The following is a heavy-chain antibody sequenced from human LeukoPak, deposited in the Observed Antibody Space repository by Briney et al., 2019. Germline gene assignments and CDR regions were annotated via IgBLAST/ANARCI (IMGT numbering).Heavy chain of an antibody. CDR2: IRYDGSNK. CDR3: ARVGTLAAAGTVDY. V-gene: IGHV3-30*02. J-gene: IGHJ4*02. Sequence: PGGSLRLSCAASGFTFSSYGMHWVRQAPGKGLEWVAFIRYDGSNKYYADSVKGRFTISRDNAKNSLYLQMNSLRAEDTAVYYCARVGTLAAAGTVDYWGQGTLVTVSS. CDR1: GFTFSSYG. D-gene: IGHD6-13*01.